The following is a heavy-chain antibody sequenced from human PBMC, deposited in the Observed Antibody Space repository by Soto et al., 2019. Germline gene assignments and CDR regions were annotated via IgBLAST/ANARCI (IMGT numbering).Heavy chain of an antibody. J-gene: IGHJ4*02. Sequence: GWSLRLSCSSSVFTFINYAMHWVRQASGKGLEYLSSISNHGGSKYFADSVKVRFTISRDNSKITLSLHMTRLRPEDTALDYGVKGGGVLAAYFDYWGQGTLVTVSS. V-gene: IGHV3-64D*06. CDR1: VFTFINYA. CDR3: VKGGGVLAAYFDY. D-gene: IGHD2-8*02. CDR2: ISNHGGSK.